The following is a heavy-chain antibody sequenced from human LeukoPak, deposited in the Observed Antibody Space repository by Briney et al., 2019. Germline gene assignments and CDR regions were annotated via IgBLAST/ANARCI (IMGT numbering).Heavy chain of an antibody. CDR3: ARAGAYRYGGGDAFDI. D-gene: IGHD5-18*01. V-gene: IGHV1-46*01. CDR1: GYTFTSYY. CDR2: INPSGDNT. J-gene: IGHJ3*02. Sequence: ASVKVSCKASGYTFTSYYMHWVRQAPGQGLEWMGIINPSGDNTNYAQKFQGRVTMTRDTPTSTVYLELSSLRSEDTAVYYCARAGAYRYGGGDAFDIWGQGTMVTVSS.